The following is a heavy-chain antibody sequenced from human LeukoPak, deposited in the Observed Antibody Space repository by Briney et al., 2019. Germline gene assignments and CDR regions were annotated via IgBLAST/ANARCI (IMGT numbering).Heavy chain of an antibody. Sequence: GGSLRLSCAASGFTFDDYAMHWVRQAPGKGLEWVSGISWNSGSIGYADSVKGRFTISRDNAKNSLYLQMNSLRAEDTALYYCAKDRTRSSSWYGEFDYWGQETLVTVSS. CDR2: ISWNSGSI. CDR1: GFTFDDYA. D-gene: IGHD6-13*01. V-gene: IGHV3-9*01. J-gene: IGHJ4*02. CDR3: AKDRTRSSSWYGEFDY.